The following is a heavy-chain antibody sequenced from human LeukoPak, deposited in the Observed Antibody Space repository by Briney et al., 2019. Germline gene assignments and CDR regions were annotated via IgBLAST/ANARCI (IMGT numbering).Heavy chain of an antibody. CDR2: ISYDGSNK. Sequence: PGGSLRLSCAASGFTFSSYAMHWVRQAPGKGLEGVAVISYDGSNKYYADSVKGRFTISRDNSKNTLYLQMNSLRAEDTAVYYCARGAITMIVDYWGQGTLVTVSS. CDR3: ARGAITMIVDY. V-gene: IGHV3-30-3*01. J-gene: IGHJ4*02. CDR1: GFTFSSYA. D-gene: IGHD3-22*01.